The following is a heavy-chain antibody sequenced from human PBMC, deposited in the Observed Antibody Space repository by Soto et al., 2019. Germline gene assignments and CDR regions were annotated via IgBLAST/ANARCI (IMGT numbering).Heavy chain of an antibody. V-gene: IGHV4-61*08. CDR3: ASLRAEYCSGGSCYLKWFDP. J-gene: IGHJ5*02. D-gene: IGHD2-15*01. CDR1: GGSISSGGYS. Sequence: SETLSLTCAVSGGSISSGGYSWRWIRQPPGKGLEWIGYIYYSGSTNYNPSLKSRVTISVDTSKNQFSLKLSSVTAADTAVYYCASLRAEYCSGGSCYLKWFDPWGQGTLVTVS. CDR2: IYYSGST.